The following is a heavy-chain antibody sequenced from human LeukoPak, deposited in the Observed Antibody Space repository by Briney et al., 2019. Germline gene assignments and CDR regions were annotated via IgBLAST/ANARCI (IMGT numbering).Heavy chain of an antibody. CDR3: AKGRYYYDSSDAFDI. CDR2: ISGSGGST. CDR1: GFTFNSYA. Sequence: GGSLRLSCAASGFTFNSYAMSWVRQAPGKGLEWVSAISGSGGSTYYADSVKGRFTISRDNSKNTLYLQMNSLRAEDTAVHYCAKGRYYYDSSDAFDIWGQGTMVTVSS. J-gene: IGHJ3*02. V-gene: IGHV3-23*01. D-gene: IGHD3-22*01.